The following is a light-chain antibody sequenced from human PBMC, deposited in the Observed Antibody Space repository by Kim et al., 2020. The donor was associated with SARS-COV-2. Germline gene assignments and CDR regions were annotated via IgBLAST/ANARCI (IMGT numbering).Light chain of an antibody. V-gene: IGLV1-51*01. CDR3: GTWDSSLSAV. CDR1: SSNIGNNY. J-gene: IGLJ3*02. Sequence: PGQKVTISCSGSSSNIGNNYVSWYQQRPGTAPKLLISNNNTRPSGIPDRVSGSKSGTSATLGITGLQTGDEADYYCGTWDSSLSAVFGGGTQLTVL. CDR2: NNN.